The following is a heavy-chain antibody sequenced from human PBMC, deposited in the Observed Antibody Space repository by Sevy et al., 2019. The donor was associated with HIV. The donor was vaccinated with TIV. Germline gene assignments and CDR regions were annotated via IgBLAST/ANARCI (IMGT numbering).Heavy chain of an antibody. D-gene: IGHD6-6*01. CDR2: ILYDGSNK. J-gene: IGHJ6*02. Sequence: GGSLRLSCTASGFTFSTYGLHWVSQAPGKGLEWVAVILYDGSNKYYGDSVKGRFTISRDNSKNTLYLQMNSLRGEDTAVYYCARGLAALPGYYYGMDVWGQGTTVTVSS. CDR1: GFTFSTYG. V-gene: IGHV3-30*04. CDR3: ARGLAALPGYYYGMDV.